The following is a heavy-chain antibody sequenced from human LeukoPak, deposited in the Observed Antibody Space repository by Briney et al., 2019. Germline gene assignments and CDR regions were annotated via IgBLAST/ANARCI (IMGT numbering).Heavy chain of an antibody. J-gene: IGHJ4*02. Sequence: GGSLRLSCAASGFTLRSYWMHWVRQARGKGLVWVSRINGDGSSTTYADSVKGRFIISRDNAENTLYLQMNSLRAEDTAVYYCVRGGSGSYSPFDYWGQGTLVTVSS. D-gene: IGHD1-26*01. V-gene: IGHV3-74*01. CDR2: INGDGSST. CDR1: GFTLRSYW. CDR3: VRGGSGSYSPFDY.